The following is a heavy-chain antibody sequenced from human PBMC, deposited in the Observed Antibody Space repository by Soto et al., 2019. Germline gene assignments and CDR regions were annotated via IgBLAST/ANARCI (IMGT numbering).Heavy chain of an antibody. CDR1: GFTFSGFD. J-gene: IGHJ4*02. Sequence: PXGSLRLSCEASGFTFSGFDMHWVRQPTGKGLEWVSTIGTAGDTYYAVSVKGRFTISRDNAKNSLSLQMNSLRAGDTAVYFCARGQEVGAHFFDYSGQGPQVTVSS. CDR2: IGTAGDT. V-gene: IGHV3-13*01. D-gene: IGHD2-15*01. CDR3: ARGQEVGAHFFDY.